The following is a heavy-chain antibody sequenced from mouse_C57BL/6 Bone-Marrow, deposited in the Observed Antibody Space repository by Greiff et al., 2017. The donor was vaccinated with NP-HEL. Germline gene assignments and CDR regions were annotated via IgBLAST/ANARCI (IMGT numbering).Heavy chain of an antibody. J-gene: IGHJ2*01. Sequence: QVQLQQSGAELVRPGASVTLSCKASGYTFTDYEMHWVKQTPVHGLEWIGAIDPETGGTAYNQKFKGKAILTADKSSSTAYMELRSLTSEDSAVYYCTRVEGLQDYFDYWGQGTTLTVSS. CDR3: TRVEGLQDYFDY. CDR2: IDPETGGT. V-gene: IGHV1-15*01. D-gene: IGHD2-4*01. CDR1: GYTFTDYE.